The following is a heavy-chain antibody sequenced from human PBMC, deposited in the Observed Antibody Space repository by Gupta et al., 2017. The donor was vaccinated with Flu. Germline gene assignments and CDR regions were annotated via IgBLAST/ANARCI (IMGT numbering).Heavy chain of an antibody. CDR2: ITTSGNAV. Sequence: YMSWIRQAPGKGLEWVSYITTSGNAVYYADSVRGRFTISRDNTKNSLFLQMNTLRAEDTAVYFCARDRWVGRYFDSFDVWGKGTTVTVSS. CDR3: ARDRWVGRYFDSFDV. V-gene: IGHV3-11*01. CDR1: Y. J-gene: IGHJ6*04. D-gene: IGHD3-9*01.